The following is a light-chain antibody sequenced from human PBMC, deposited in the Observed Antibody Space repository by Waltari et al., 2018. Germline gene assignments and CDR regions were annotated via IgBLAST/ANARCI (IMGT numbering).Light chain of an antibody. CDR2: GAS. Sequence: EIVLTQSPGTLSLSPGERATLSCRPSQSVSRTLAWYQQKPGQAPKLLIYGASIRATGIPDRFTGIGSGTDFSLTISSLEPEDFAIYFCQHYVRLPATFGQGTKVEIK. V-gene: IGKV3-20*01. CDR1: QSVSRT. J-gene: IGKJ1*01. CDR3: QHYVRLPAT.